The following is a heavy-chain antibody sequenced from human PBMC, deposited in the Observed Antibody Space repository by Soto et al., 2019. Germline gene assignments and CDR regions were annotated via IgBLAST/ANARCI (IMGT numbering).Heavy chain of an antibody. CDR1: GFTFSSST. V-gene: IGHV3-23*01. D-gene: IGHD3-22*01. CDR3: AKDFIPTYFEYRSGYYGLALDF. CDR2: ISGSGGST. Sequence: GGSLRFTCAASGFTFSSSTMSWFRQAPGKGLEWVSAISGSGGSTYYADSVKGRFTISRDNSKNTLYLQMNSLRAEDTAVYYCAKDFIPTYFEYRSGYYGLALDFRGQGTLVTGSA. J-gene: IGHJ4*02.